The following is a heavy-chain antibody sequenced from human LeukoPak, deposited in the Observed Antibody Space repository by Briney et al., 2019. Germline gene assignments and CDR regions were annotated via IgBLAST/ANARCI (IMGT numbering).Heavy chain of an antibody. D-gene: IGHD5-24*01. CDR1: GGSISNYY. CDR3: ASCRDGYYYYYMDV. J-gene: IGHJ6*03. CDR2: IHYSGST. V-gene: IGHV4-59*01. Sequence: SEILSLTCSVSGGSISNYYWSWIRQPPGKGLEWIGYIHYSGSTNYNRSLKSRVTISVDTSKNQFSLKLSSLTAADTAVYYCASCRDGYYYYYMDVWGKGTTVTVSS.